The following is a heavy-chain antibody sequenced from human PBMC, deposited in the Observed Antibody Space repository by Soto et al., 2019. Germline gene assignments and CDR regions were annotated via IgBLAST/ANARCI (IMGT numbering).Heavy chain of an antibody. D-gene: IGHD5-12*01. CDR1: GFTFSSDA. J-gene: IGHJ4*02. V-gene: IGHV3-23*01. CDR2: ISGSGCST. Sequence: GGSLRLSCVASGFTFSSDAMTWVRQAPGKGLEWVSFISGSGCSTDYADFVQGRFTISRDNSKSTLYLQMNSLRAEDTAVYYCATVPGMVATPKPFDYWGQGTLVTVSS. CDR3: ATVPGMVATPKPFDY.